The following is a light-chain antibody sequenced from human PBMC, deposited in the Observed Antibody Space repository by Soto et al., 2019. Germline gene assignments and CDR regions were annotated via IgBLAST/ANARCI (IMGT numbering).Light chain of an antibody. Sequence: EIVMTQSPATLSVSPGERATLSCRASQSVSSNLAWYQQKPGQAPRLLIYGASTRATGIPARFSGSGSGTAFTLTIISMQSEDCAVYYFQQYNNWPPTFGQGTTLEIK. J-gene: IGKJ2*01. CDR2: GAS. CDR1: QSVSSN. V-gene: IGKV3-15*01. CDR3: QQYNNWPPT.